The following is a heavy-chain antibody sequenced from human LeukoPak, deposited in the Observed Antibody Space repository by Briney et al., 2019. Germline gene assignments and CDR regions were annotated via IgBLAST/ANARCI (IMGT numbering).Heavy chain of an antibody. CDR2: ISGSGGST. Sequence: PGGSLRLSCAASGFTFSSYAMSWVRQAPGKGLEWVLVISGSGGSTYYADSVKGRFTISRDNAKNSLYLQMNSLRAEDTAVYYCARDSSSFAFDIWGQGTMVTVSS. J-gene: IGHJ3*02. V-gene: IGHV3-23*01. D-gene: IGHD6-6*01. CDR3: ARDSSSFAFDI. CDR1: GFTFSSYA.